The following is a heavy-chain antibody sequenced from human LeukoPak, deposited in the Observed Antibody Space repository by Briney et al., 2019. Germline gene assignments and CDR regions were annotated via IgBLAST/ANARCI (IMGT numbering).Heavy chain of an antibody. CDR2: ISSSSSYI. CDR1: GFTFSSYS. V-gene: IGHV3-21*01. J-gene: IGHJ6*02. Sequence: HPGGSLRLSCAASGFTFSSYSMNWVRQAPGKGLEWVSSISSSSSYIYYADSVKGRFTISRDNAKNSLYLQMNSLRAEDTAVYYCAKDAYYDSSGGYGMDVWGQGTTVTVSS. CDR3: AKDAYYDSSGGYGMDV. D-gene: IGHD3-22*01.